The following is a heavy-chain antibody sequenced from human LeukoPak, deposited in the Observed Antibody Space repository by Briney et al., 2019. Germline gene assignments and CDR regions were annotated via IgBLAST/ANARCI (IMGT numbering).Heavy chain of an antibody. CDR1: GFDLTTYA. V-gene: IGHV3-23*01. D-gene: IGHD4/OR15-4a*01. CDR3: ARCMVLSQGWCIWFDP. J-gene: IGHJ5*02. CDR2: IKIGGGGT. Sequence: GSLRLSCAASGFDLTTYAMTWVRQAPAKGLEWVSSIKIGGGGTYYADSVKGRFTISRDNSENTLHLQMNNLRVEDTARYFCARCMVLSQGWCIWFDPWGQGTLVTDSS.